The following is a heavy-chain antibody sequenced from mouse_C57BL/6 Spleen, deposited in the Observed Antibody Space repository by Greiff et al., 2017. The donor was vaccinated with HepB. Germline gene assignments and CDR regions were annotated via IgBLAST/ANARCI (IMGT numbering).Heavy chain of an antibody. Sequence: VQLQQSGAELVKPGASVKLSCKASGYTFTSYWMHWVKQRPGQGLEWIGMIHPNSGSTNYNEKFKSKATLTVDKSSSTAYMQLSSLTSEDSAVYYGARSTTVVAGDYWGQGTTLTVSS. CDR3: ARSTTVVAGDY. CDR1: GYTFTSYW. CDR2: IHPNSGST. D-gene: IGHD1-1*01. J-gene: IGHJ2*01. V-gene: IGHV1-64*01.